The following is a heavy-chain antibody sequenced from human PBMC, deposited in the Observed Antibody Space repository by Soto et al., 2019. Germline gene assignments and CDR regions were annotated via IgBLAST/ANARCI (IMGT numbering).Heavy chain of an antibody. J-gene: IGHJ4*02. CDR3: AKDSADLPFAY. Sequence: VQLLESGGGLVQPGGSLRLSCAASGFAFNTHAINWVRQAPGKGLEWVSGISDRGDRTYYADSVRGRFTLSRDKSKNTFYLQMNSLRGEDTAVYYCAKDSADLPFAYWGQGTLVTVSS. V-gene: IGHV3-23*01. D-gene: IGHD3-10*01. CDR2: ISDRGDRT. CDR1: GFAFNTHA.